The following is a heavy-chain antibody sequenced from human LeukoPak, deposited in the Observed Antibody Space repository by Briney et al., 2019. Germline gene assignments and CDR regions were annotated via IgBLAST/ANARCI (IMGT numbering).Heavy chain of an antibody. Sequence: SETLSLTCTVSGGSISSYYWSWIRQPPGKGLEWIGYIYYSGSTNYNPSLKSRVTISVDTSKNQFSLKLSSVTAADTAVYYCARAYSSSWFLIGYWGQGTLVTVSS. CDR1: GGSISSYY. J-gene: IGHJ4*02. CDR3: ARAYSSSWFLIGY. V-gene: IGHV4-59*01. D-gene: IGHD6-13*01. CDR2: IYYSGST.